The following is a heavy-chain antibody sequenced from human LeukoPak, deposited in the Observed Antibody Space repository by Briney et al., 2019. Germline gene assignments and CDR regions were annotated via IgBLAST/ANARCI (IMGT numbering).Heavy chain of an antibody. V-gene: IGHV4-4*07. CDR2: IYSSGTT. J-gene: IGHJ4*02. CDR3: ARTYYDFWSGGFDH. D-gene: IGHD3-3*01. CDR1: GGSISSYY. Sequence: PSETLSLTCTVSGGSISSYYWSWIRQPAGKGLEWIGRIYSSGTTNYNPSLKSRVTMSVDTSKNQFSLKLSSVTAADTAVYYCARTYYDFWSGGFDHWGQGTLVTASP.